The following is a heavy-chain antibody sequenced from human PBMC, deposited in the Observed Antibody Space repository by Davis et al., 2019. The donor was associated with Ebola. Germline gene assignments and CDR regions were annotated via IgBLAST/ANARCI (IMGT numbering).Heavy chain of an antibody. V-gene: IGHV1-18*01. D-gene: IGHD1-26*01. CDR1: GYTFTSYG. CDR3: ARAMGAYYYYGMDV. Sequence: AASVKVSCKASGYTFTSYGISWVRQAPGQGLEWMGWISAYNGNTNYAQKLQGRVTMTTDTSTSTAYMELSSLRSEDTAVYYCARAMGAYYYYGMDVWGQGTTVTVSS. J-gene: IGHJ6*02. CDR2: ISAYNGNT.